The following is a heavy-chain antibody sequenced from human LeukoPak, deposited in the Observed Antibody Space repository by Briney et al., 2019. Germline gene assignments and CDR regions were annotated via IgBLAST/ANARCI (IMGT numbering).Heavy chain of an antibody. V-gene: IGHV4-30-4*01. Sequence: SETLSLTCTVSGGSISSGDYYLSWIRQPPGKGLEWIGYIYYSGSTYYNPSLKSRVTISVDTSKNQFSLKLSSVTAADTAVYYCARGVPMVRGVTYFDYWGQGTLVTVSS. CDR1: GGSISSGDYY. CDR2: IYYSGST. CDR3: ARGVPMVRGVTYFDY. J-gene: IGHJ4*02. D-gene: IGHD3-10*01.